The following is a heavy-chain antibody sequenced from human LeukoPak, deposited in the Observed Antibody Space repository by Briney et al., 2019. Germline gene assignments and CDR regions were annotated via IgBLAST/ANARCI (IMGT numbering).Heavy chain of an antibody. Sequence: ASVKVSCKASGYTFTDCALHWVRQAPGQSLEWMGWITTGRGETRYSQDFQRRITLTRDKSANTVYVDLSDLTSEDTAIYYCARGGQQWRGGNYFDSWGQGTLVAVSS. CDR3: ARGGQQWRGGNYFDS. CDR2: ITTGRGET. J-gene: IGHJ4*02. D-gene: IGHD6-19*01. CDR1: GYTFTDCA. V-gene: IGHV1-3*03.